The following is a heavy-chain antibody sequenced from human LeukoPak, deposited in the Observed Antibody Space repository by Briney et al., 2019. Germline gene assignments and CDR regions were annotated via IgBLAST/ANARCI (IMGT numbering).Heavy chain of an antibody. CDR1: GGTFSSYA. Sequence: GASVKVSCKASGGTFSSYAISWVRQAPGQGLEWMGGIIPIFGTANYAQKFQGRVTITTDESTSTAYMELSSLRSEDTAVYYCASVAGPYDSSGYSKADHWGQGTLVTVSS. CDR2: IIPIFGTA. D-gene: IGHD3-22*01. J-gene: IGHJ5*02. V-gene: IGHV1-69*05. CDR3: ASVAGPYDSSGYSKADH.